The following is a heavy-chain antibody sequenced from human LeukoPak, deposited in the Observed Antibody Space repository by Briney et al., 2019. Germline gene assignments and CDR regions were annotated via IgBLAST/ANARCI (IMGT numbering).Heavy chain of an antibody. D-gene: IGHD5-12*01. CDR3: AKTSRRNSAYDSPFDS. V-gene: IGHV3-23*01. CDR1: GFTFSTYA. Sequence: GGSLRLSCVVSGFTFSTYAMSWVRQAPGKGLEWVSAVRGSGSDTYYADSVKGRFTISRDNSKNTLHLQMNSLRAEDTAIYYCAKTSRRNSAYDSPFDSWGQGTLVTVSS. CDR2: VRGSGSDT. J-gene: IGHJ4*02.